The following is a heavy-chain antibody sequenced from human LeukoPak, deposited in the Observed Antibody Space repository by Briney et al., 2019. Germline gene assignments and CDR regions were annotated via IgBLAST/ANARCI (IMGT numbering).Heavy chain of an antibody. D-gene: IGHD5-24*01. CDR2: ISYDGSNK. CDR1: VFSFSSYG. V-gene: IGHV3-30*18. Sequence: VGCLRVSSAESVFSFSSYGMHWVCAAPGKGLEWVAVISYDGSNKYYADSVKGRFTISRDNSKNTLYLQMNSLRAEDTAVCYCAKDRAWGQGTLVTVSS. J-gene: IGHJ5*02. CDR3: AKDRA.